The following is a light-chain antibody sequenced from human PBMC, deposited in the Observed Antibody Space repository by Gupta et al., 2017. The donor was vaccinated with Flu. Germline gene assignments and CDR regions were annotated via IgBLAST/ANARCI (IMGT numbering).Light chain of an antibody. CDR2: GAS. Sequence: EIVLTQSPGTSSLSPGETVTLSCRASQSVNSNFLAWYQQKPGQAPRLLIYGASSRATGIPDRFSGSGSGTDFTLTISSLEPEDFAVYYCQQYESSPYSFGQGTRLDI. J-gene: IGKJ2*03. V-gene: IGKV3-20*01. CDR1: QSVNSNF. CDR3: QQYESSPYS.